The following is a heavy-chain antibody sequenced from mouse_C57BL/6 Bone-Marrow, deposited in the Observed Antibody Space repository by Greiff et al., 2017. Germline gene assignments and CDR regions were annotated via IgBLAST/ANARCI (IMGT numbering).Heavy chain of an antibody. V-gene: IGHV1-82*01. CDR3: ARIWSFAY. CDR2: IYPGDGDT. D-gene: IGHD1-1*02. Sequence: VQLQQSGPELVKPGASVKISCKASGYAFSSSWMHWVKQRPGKGLEWIGRIYPGDGDTNYNGKFKGKATLTADKSSSTAYMQLSSLTSEDSAVYFCARIWSFAYWGQRTLVTVSA. CDR1: GYAFSSSW. J-gene: IGHJ3*01.